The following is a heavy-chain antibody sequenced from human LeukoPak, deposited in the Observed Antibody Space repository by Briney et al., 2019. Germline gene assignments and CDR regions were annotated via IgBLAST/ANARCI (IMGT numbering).Heavy chain of an antibody. D-gene: IGHD3-3*01. J-gene: IGHJ3*02. V-gene: IGHV3-11*04. Sequence: GGSRRLSCAASGFTFSDYYMSWIRQAPGKGLEWVSYITGSSSTIYYADSVKGRFTISRDNTKNSLYLQMNSLRAEDTAVYYCARVLYDEPFDIWGQGTMVTVSS. CDR2: ITGSSSTI. CDR3: ARVLYDEPFDI. CDR1: GFTFSDYY.